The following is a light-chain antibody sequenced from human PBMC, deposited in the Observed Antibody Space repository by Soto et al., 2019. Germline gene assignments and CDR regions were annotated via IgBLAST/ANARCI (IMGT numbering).Light chain of an antibody. V-gene: IGKV1-5*03. CDR3: QQYNSYWT. J-gene: IGKJ1*01. CDR2: KAS. CDR1: QSISSW. Sequence: DIHMTQSPSTLSASLGEGVRMTFRASQSISSWLAWYQQKPGKAPKLLIYKASSLESGVPSRFSGSGSGTEFTLTISSLQPDDFATYYCQQYNSYWTFGQGTKVDI.